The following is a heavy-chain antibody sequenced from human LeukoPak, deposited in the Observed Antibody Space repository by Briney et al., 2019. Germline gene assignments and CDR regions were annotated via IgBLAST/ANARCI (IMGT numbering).Heavy chain of an antibody. CDR1: GFTFSSYS. J-gene: IGHJ6*02. Sequence: PGGSLRLSCAASGFTFSSYSMNWVRQAPGKGLEWVSSISSSSSYIYYADSVKGRFTISRDNSKNTLYLQMNSLRAEDTAVYYCAKGLASPRWYYGMDVWGQGTTVTVSS. CDR2: ISSSSSYI. D-gene: IGHD2-2*01. CDR3: AKGLASPRWYYGMDV. V-gene: IGHV3-21*04.